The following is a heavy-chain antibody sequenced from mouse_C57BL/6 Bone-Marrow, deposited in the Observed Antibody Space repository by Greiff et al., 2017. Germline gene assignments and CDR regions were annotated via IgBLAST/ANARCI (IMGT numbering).Heavy chain of an antibody. CDR1: GYTFTDYY. CDR2: INPYNGGT. J-gene: IGHJ2*01. V-gene: IGHV1-19*01. D-gene: IGHD1-1*01. CDR3: ASSSPYYFDY. Sequence: VQLKESGPVLVKPGASVKMSCKASGYTFTDYYMNWVKQSHGQSLEWIGVINPYNGGTSYNQKFKGKATLTVDESSSTAYMELNSLTSEDSAVXYCASSSPYYFDYWGQGTTLTVSS.